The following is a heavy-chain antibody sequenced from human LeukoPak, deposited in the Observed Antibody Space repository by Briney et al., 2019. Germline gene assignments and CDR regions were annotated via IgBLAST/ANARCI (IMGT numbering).Heavy chain of an antibody. D-gene: IGHD1-26*01. CDR3: AKGASDFDY. CDR1: GFTFSSYW. V-gene: IGHV3-23*01. CDR2: ISVGGTTT. Sequence: GGSLRLSCAASGFTFSSYWMSWVRQAPGKGLEWVSASVISVGGTTTYYADSVKGRFTISRDNSKNTLYLQMNSLRAEDTAIYYCAKGASDFDYWGQGTLVTVSS. J-gene: IGHJ4*02.